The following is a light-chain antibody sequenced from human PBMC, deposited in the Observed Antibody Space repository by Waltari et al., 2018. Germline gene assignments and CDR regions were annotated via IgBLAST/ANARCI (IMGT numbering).Light chain of an antibody. J-gene: IGKJ4*01. CDR3: QQYYSTPRTLT. Sequence: DIVMTQSPDSLAVSLGERATINCKSCQSVLYSSNNKNYLAWYQQKPGQPPKLLIYWASTRESGVPDRFSGSGSGTDFTLTISSLQAEDVAVYYCQQYYSTPRTLTFGGGTKVEIK. CDR1: QSVLYSSNNKNY. V-gene: IGKV4-1*01. CDR2: WAS.